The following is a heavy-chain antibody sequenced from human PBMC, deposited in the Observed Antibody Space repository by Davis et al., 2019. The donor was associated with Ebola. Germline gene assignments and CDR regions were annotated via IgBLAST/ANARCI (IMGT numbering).Heavy chain of an antibody. D-gene: IGHD2-21*01. CDR1: GGSISSSNND. J-gene: IGHJ4*02. CDR3: ALLSMSTIPPLFDY. CDR2: IYYSGST. Sequence: PSETLSLTCTVSGGSISSSNNDWGLIRQPPGKGLEWIGSIYYSGSTYYNPPLKSRVTISVDTSKNQISLNLTSLTAPDAPVSYCALLSMSTIPPLFDYWAQVPLVPVS. V-gene: IGHV4-39*07.